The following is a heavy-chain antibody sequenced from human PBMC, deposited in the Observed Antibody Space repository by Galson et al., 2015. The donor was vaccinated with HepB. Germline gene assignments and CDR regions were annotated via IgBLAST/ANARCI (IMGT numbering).Heavy chain of an antibody. V-gene: IGHV1-69*10. CDR1: GGTFSSYA. CDR2: IIPILGIA. CDR3: ASPRVPLELRTDFDY. Sequence: QSGAEVKKSGESLKISCKASGGTFSSYAISWVRQAPGQGLEWMGGIIPILGIANYAQKFQGRVTITADKSTSTAYMELSSLRSEDTAVYYCASPRVPLELRTDFDYWGQGTLVTVSS. J-gene: IGHJ4*02. D-gene: IGHD1-7*01.